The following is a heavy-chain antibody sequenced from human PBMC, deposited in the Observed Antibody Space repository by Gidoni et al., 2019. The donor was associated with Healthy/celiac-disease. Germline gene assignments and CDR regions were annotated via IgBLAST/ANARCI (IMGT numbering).Heavy chain of an antibody. CDR1: GGPFSSYA. V-gene: IGHV1-69*01. Sequence: QVQLVQSGAEVKKPGSSVKVSCKASGGPFSSYAISWVRQAPGQGLEWMGGIIPIFGTANYAQKFQGRVTITADESTSTAYMELSSLRSEDTAVYYCAREIIVVPAAIDGSWFDPWGQGTLVTVSS. J-gene: IGHJ5*02. CDR2: IIPIFGTA. CDR3: AREIIVVPAAIDGSWFDP. D-gene: IGHD2-2*01.